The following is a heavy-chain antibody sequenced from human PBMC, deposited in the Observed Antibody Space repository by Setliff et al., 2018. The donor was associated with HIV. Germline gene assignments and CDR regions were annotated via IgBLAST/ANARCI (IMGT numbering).Heavy chain of an antibody. CDR3: ARAFSGYYFDY. CDR1: GFTFSSYE. J-gene: IGHJ4*02. Sequence: PGGSLRLSCAASGFTFSSYEMNWVRQAPGKGLEWVSYISSSGETIYYADSVKGRFTISRDNAKKSLYLQMNSLRADDTAVYYCARAFSGYYFDYWGQGTLVTVSS. CDR2: ISSSGETI. D-gene: IGHD3-3*01. V-gene: IGHV3-48*03.